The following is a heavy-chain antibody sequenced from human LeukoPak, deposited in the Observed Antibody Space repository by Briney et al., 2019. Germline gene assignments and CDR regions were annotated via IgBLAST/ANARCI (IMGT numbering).Heavy chain of an antibody. J-gene: IGHJ5*02. CDR2: IYYSGYT. CDR1: GGSISSYY. Sequence: SETLSLTCTVSGGSISSYYWSWIRQPPGKGLEWIGHIYYSGYTNYNPSLKSRVTMSVDTSKNQSSLKLSSVTAADTAVYYCVRGPNHQAGYDFWSGYRYQDNWFDPWGQGTLVTVSS. V-gene: IGHV4-59*12. CDR3: VRGPNHQAGYDFWSGYRYQDNWFDP. D-gene: IGHD3-3*01.